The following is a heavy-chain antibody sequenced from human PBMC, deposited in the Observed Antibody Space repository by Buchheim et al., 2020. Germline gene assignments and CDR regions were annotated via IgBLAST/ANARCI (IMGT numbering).Heavy chain of an antibody. CDR3: AREVVDIALVFDS. Sequence: QVELQESGPGLARPSETLSLTCTVSGGSISGYYWSWIRQSPGKGLEWIGYVYSTGSTNYNPSLESRVTISVGASLNQLSLTLSSVTAADTAVYYCAREVVDIALVFDSWGQG. CDR1: GGSISGYY. J-gene: IGHJ4*01. D-gene: IGHD2-15*01. CDR2: VYSTGST. V-gene: IGHV4-59*01.